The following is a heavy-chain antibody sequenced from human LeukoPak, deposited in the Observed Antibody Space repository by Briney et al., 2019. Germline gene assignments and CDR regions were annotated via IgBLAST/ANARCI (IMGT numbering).Heavy chain of an antibody. D-gene: IGHD1-26*01. V-gene: IGHV4-38-2*02. J-gene: IGHJ4*02. CDR2: IFHSGNT. Sequence: PSETLSLTCSVSGYSISSGYYWGWIRQPPGKGLEWIGSIFHSGNTYYNPSLKSRVTISVDTSKNQLSLKLSSVTAADTAVYYCARDEWELPEDYWGQGTLVTVSS. CDR1: GYSISSGYY. CDR3: ARDEWELPEDY.